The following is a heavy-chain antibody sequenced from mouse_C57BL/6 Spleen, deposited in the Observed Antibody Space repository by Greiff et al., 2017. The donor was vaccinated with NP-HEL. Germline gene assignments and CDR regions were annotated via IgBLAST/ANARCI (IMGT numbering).Heavy chain of an antibody. D-gene: IGHD2-3*01. J-gene: IGHJ2*01. Sequence: EVKLQESGGGLVKPGGSLKLSCAASGFTFSDYGMHWVRQAPEKGLEWVAYISSGSSTIYYADTVKGRFTISRDNAKNTLFLQMTSLRSEDTAMYYCARDGYYRFDYWGQGTTLTVSS. CDR2: ISSGSSTI. V-gene: IGHV5-17*01. CDR3: ARDGYYRFDY. CDR1: GFTFSDYG.